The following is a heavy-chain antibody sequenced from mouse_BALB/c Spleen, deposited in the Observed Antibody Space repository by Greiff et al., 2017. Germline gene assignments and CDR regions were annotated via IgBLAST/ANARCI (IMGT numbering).Heavy chain of an antibody. D-gene: IGHD1-1*01. V-gene: IGHV6-6*02. Sequence: EVKLVESGGGLVQPGGSMKLSCVASGFTFSNYWMNWVRQSPEKGLEWVAEIRLKSNNYATHYAESVKGRFTISRDDSKSSVYLQMNNLRAEDTGIYYCTRNYGSSLPYYYAMDYWGQGTSVTVSS. CDR2: IRLKSNNYAT. J-gene: IGHJ4*01. CDR3: TRNYGSSLPYYYAMDY. CDR1: GFTFSNYW.